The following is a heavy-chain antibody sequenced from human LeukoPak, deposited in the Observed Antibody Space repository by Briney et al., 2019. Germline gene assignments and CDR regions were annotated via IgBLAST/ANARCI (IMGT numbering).Heavy chain of an antibody. J-gene: IGHJ4*02. V-gene: IGHV3-23*01. CDR2: VSDSDDST. CDR3: AKEIWPTVTTPGWTYFDY. CDR1: GFTFSNYG. Sequence: GGTLRLSCAASGFTFSNYGMSWVRQAPGKGLEWVSTVSDSDDSTYYADSVKGRFTISRDNSKNTLYLQMNSLRAEDTAVYYCAKEIWPTVTTPGWTYFDYWGQGTLVTVSS. D-gene: IGHD4-17*01.